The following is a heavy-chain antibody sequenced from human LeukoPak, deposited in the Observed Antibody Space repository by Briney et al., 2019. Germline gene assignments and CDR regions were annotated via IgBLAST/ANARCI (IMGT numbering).Heavy chain of an antibody. V-gene: IGHV4-34*01. CDR3: ARVMGRVVTAIDY. CDR1: GGSFSGYY. D-gene: IGHD2-21*02. Sequence: SETLSLTCAVYGGSFSGYYWSWIRQPPGKGLEWIGEINHSGSTNYNPSLKSRVTISVDTSKIQFSLKLSSVTAADTAVYYCARVMGRVVTAIDYWGQGTLVTVSS. CDR2: INHSGST. J-gene: IGHJ4*02.